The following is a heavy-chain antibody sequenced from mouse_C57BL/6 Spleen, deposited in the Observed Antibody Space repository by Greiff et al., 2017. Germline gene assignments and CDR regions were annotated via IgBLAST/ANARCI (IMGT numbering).Heavy chain of an antibody. CDR3: ARVPITTVVFDY. CDR2: INYDGSST. V-gene: IGHV5-16*01. D-gene: IGHD1-1*01. CDR1: GFTFSDYY. J-gene: IGHJ2*01. Sequence: EVKLVESEGGLVQPGSSMKLSCTASGFTFSDYYMAWVRQVPEKGLEWVANINYDGSSTYYLDSLKSRFIISRDNAKNILYLQMSSLKSEDTATYYCARVPITTVVFDYWGQGTTLTVSS.